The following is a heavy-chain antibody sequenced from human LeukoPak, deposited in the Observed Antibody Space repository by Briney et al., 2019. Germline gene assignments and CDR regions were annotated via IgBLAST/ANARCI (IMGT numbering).Heavy chain of an antibody. V-gene: IGHV1-18*01. Sequence: ASVKVSCKASGYTFTSYGISWVRQAPGQGLEWMGWISAYNGNTNYAQKLQGRVTMTTDTSTSTAYMELRSLRSDDTAVYYCARGQVYYGSGSYFAPDFDYWGQGTLVTVSS. CDR3: ARGQVYYGSGSYFAPDFDY. D-gene: IGHD3-10*01. CDR1: GYTFTSYG. J-gene: IGHJ4*02. CDR2: ISAYNGNT.